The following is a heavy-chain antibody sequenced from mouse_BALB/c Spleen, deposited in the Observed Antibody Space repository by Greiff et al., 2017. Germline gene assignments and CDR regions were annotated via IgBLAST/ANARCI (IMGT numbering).Heavy chain of an antibody. Sequence: VKLKESGPGLVAPSQSLSITCTVSGFSLTSYGVHWVRQPPGKGLEWLGVIWAGGSTNYNSALMSRLSISKDNSKSQVFLKMNSLQTDDTAMYYCARGTTMITTFAMDYWGQGTSVTVSS. CDR3: ARGTTMITTFAMDY. V-gene: IGHV2-9*02. CDR1: GFSLTSYG. D-gene: IGHD2-4*01. J-gene: IGHJ4*01. CDR2: IWAGGST.